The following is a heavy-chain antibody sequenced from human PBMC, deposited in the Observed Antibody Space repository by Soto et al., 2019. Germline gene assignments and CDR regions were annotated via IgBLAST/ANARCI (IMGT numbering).Heavy chain of an antibody. D-gene: IGHD2-2*01. CDR2: INPSGGST. CDR1: GYTLTSYY. CDR3: ARPIYCSSTSCPDAFDI. J-gene: IGHJ3*02. Sequence: ASVKVCCKASGYTLTSYYMQWVRQATEQGLEWMGIINPSGGSTSYAQKFQGRVTMTRDTSTSTVYMELSSLRSEDTAVYYCARPIYCSSTSCPDAFDIWGQGTMVTVSS. V-gene: IGHV1-46*01.